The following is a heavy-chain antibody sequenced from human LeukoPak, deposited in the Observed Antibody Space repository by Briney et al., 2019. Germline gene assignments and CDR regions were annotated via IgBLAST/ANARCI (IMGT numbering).Heavy chain of an antibody. Sequence: GGSLRLSCAASGFTFSSHSMIWVRQAPGKGLEWVSTISGNNNYIYYADSVKGRFTISRDNAKNSLYLQMNSLRAEDTAVYYCVRVPDNDWYILYYFDYWGQGTLVTVSS. D-gene: IGHD3-9*01. CDR3: VRVPDNDWYILYYFDY. CDR1: GFTFSSHS. J-gene: IGHJ4*02. V-gene: IGHV3-21*01. CDR2: ISGNNNYI.